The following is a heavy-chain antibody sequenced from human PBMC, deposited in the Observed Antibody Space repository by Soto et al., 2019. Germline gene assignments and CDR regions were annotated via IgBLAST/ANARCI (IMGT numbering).Heavy chain of an antibody. CDR1: GGSFSGYY. J-gene: IGHJ5*02. CDR2: INHSGST. V-gene: IGHV4-34*01. Sequence: PSETLSLTCAVYGGSFSGYYWSWIRQPPGKGLEWIGEINHSGSTNYNPSLKSRVTISVDTSKNQFSLKLSSVTAADTAVYYCARPQWSTIFGRAENWFDPWGQGTLVTVSS. D-gene: IGHD3-3*01. CDR3: ARPQWSTIFGRAENWFDP.